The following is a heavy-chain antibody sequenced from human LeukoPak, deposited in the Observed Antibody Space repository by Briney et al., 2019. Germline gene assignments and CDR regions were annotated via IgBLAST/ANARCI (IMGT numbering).Heavy chain of an antibody. CDR3: ARERQQLVRGWFDP. J-gene: IGHJ5*02. Sequence: ASVKVSCKASRYTFSSYYMHWVRQAPGQGLEWMGWINPNSGGTNYAQKFQGRVTMTRDTSISTAYMELSRLRSDDTAVYYCARERQQLVRGWFDPWGQGTLVTVSS. CDR1: RYTFSSYY. V-gene: IGHV1-2*02. D-gene: IGHD6-13*01. CDR2: INPNSGGT.